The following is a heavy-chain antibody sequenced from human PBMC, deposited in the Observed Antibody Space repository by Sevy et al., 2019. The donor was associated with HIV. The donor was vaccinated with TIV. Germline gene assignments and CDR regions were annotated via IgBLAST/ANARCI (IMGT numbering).Heavy chain of an antibody. D-gene: IGHD2-2*01. CDR3: ARDRARYCSSTSCYTIDY. CDR2: IKQDGSEK. Sequence: GGSLRLSCAASGFTFSSYWMSWVRQAPGKGLEWVANIKQDGSEKYYVDSVKGRFTISRENAKNSLYLQMNSLRAEDTAVYYWARDRARYCSSTSCYTIDYWGQGTLVTVSS. CDR1: GFTFSSYW. J-gene: IGHJ4*02. V-gene: IGHV3-7*01.